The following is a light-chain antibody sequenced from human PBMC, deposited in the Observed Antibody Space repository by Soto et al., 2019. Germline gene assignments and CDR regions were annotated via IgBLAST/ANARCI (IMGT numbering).Light chain of an antibody. CDR3: QQYNIWPRT. V-gene: IGKV3-15*01. CDR1: QAISSN. Sequence: EIVMQQSPATLSVSRGARAPLSGRANQAISSNLAWYQQKPGQAPRLLIYGASTRATGIPDRFSGSGSGTEFTLTISSLQSEEFAVYYCQQYNIWPRTVGQGTKVDIK. J-gene: IGKJ1*01. CDR2: GAS.